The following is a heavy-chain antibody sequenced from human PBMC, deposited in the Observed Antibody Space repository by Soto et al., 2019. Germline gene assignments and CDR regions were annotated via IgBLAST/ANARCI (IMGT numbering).Heavy chain of an antibody. V-gene: IGHV4-4*02. Sequence: QVQLQESGPGLVKPSGTLSLTCAVSGGSISSSNWWSWVRQPPGKGLKWIGEIYYSGSTTNYNPSLKSRVTISVDGSKNEFSLNLSSVTAADTAVYYCARGIVGATRAWGQGTLVTVS. CDR1: GGSISSSNW. CDR3: ARGIVGATRA. D-gene: IGHD1-26*01. J-gene: IGHJ5*02. CDR2: IYYSGSTT.